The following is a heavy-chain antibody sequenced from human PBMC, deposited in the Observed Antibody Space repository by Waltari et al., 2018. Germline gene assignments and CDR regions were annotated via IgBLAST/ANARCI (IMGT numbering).Heavy chain of an antibody. J-gene: IGHJ4*02. Sequence: QVQLQESGPGLVKPSETLSLTCAVSGYSISSGYYWGWIRQPPGKGLEWIGSIYHSGSTYYNPSLKSRVTISVDTSKNQFSLKLSSVTAADTAVYYCARLGIIAVAGSHPDYWGQGTLVTVSS. CDR2: IYHSGST. CDR3: ARLGIIAVAGSHPDY. V-gene: IGHV4-38-2*01. D-gene: IGHD6-19*01. CDR1: GYSISSGYY.